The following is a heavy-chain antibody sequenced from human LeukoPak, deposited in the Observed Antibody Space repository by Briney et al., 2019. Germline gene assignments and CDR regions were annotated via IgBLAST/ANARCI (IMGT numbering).Heavy chain of an antibody. CDR3: AKDRCSSTSCYEDAFDI. CDR1: GFTFSSYG. Sequence: PGGSLRLSCAASGFTFSSYGMLWVRQAPGKGLEWVAVIWYDGSNKYYADSVKGRFTISRDNSKNTLYLQMNSLRAEDTAVYYCAKDRCSSTSCYEDAFDIWGQGAMVTVSS. CDR2: IWYDGSNK. V-gene: IGHV3-33*06. J-gene: IGHJ3*02. D-gene: IGHD2-2*01.